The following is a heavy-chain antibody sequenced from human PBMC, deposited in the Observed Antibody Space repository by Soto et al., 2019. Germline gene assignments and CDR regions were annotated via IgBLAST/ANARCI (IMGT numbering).Heavy chain of an antibody. CDR1: GFSLSTSGVG. Sequence: QITLKESGPTLVKPTQTLTLTCTFSGFSLSTSGVGVGWILQPPVKALEWLALIYCDYDKRYSPSLKSRLTITKDTSKNQVVLTMTNMDPVDTATYYCAHIPGTVPVQHWGQGTLVTVSS. D-gene: IGHD2-2*01. J-gene: IGHJ1*01. CDR3: AHIPGTVPVQH. V-gene: IGHV2-5*02. CDR2: IYCDYDK.